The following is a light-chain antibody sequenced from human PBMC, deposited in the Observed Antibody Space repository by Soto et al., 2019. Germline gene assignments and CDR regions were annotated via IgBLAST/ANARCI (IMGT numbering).Light chain of an antibody. CDR2: DAS. CDR3: QQRSSWTPLT. J-gene: IGKJ4*01. CDR1: QSVSSY. Sequence: EIVLTQSPATLSLSPGERATLSCRASQSVSSYLDWYQQKPGQAPRLLIYDASNRATGIPARFSGSGSGTDFTLTISSLEPEDFAVYYCQQRSSWTPLTFGGGTKVEIK. V-gene: IGKV3-11*01.